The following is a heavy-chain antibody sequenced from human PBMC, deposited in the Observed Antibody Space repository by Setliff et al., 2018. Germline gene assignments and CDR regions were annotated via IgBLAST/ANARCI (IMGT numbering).Heavy chain of an antibody. J-gene: IGHJ4*02. Sequence: SETLSLTCAVYGGSFSGYYWSWIRQPPGKGLEWIGEINHSGSTNYNPSLKSRVTISVDMSKNQFSLQLTSLTAADTALYYCARSPSSGAYWNPRPFYSDYWARGTLVTVSS. D-gene: IGHD1-26*01. CDR2: INHSGST. CDR1: GGSFSGYY. CDR3: ARSPSSGAYWNPRPFYSDY. V-gene: IGHV4-34*01.